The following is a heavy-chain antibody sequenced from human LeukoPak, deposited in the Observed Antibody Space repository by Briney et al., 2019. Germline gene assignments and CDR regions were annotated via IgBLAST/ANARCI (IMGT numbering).Heavy chain of an antibody. CDR3: ARSGDRYYYYYMDV. CDR1: GYTFTGYY. CDR2: INPNSGGT. J-gene: IGHJ6*03. V-gene: IGHV1-2*02. D-gene: IGHD7-27*01. Sequence: GASVKVSCKASGYTFTGYYMHWVRQAPGQGLEWMGWINPNSGGTNYAQKFQGRVTMTRDTSISIAYMELSRLRSDDTAVYYCARSGDRYYYYYMDVWGKGTTVTVSS.